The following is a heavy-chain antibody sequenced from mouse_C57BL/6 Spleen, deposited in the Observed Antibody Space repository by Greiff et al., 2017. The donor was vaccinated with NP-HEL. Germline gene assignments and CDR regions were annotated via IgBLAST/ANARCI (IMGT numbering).Heavy chain of an antibody. CDR3: ARSMITTNYYAMDY. Sequence: VKLMESGAELARPGASVKLSCKASGYTFTSYGISWVKQRTGQGLEWIGEIYPRSGNTYYNEKFKGKATLTADKSSSTAYMELRSLTSEDSAVYFCARSMITTNYYAMDYWGQGTSVTVSS. J-gene: IGHJ4*01. CDR1: GYTFTSYG. D-gene: IGHD2-4*01. V-gene: IGHV1-81*01. CDR2: IYPRSGNT.